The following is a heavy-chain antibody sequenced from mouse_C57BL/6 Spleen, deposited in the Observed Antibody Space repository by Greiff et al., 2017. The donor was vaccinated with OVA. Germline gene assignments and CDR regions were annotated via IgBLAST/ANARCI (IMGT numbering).Heavy chain of an antibody. CDR2: IWSGGST. CDR3: ARREDYGNSYYYAMDY. V-gene: IGHV2-2*01. D-gene: IGHD2-1*01. CDR1: GFSLTSYG. J-gene: IGHJ4*01. Sequence: QVQLKESGPGLVQPSQSLSITCTVSGFSLTSYGVHWVRQSPGKGLEWLGVIWSGGSTDYNAAFISRLSISKDNSKSQVFFKMNSLQADDTAIYYCARREDYGNSYYYAMDYWGQGTSVTVSS.